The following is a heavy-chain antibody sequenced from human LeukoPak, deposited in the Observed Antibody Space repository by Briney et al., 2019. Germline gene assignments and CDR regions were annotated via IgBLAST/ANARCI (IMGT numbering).Heavy chain of an antibody. CDR2: IKDEGRDK. D-gene: IGHD2-15*01. Sequence: PGRSLRLSCAASGFTFSRSWMTWVRQAPGKGLEWVASIKDEGRDKYYVDSVKGRFTISRDNAKNSLYLQRNSLRVDDTAVYYCADLGYNDGGQGTLVTVSS. CDR3: ADLGYND. V-gene: IGHV3-7*01. CDR1: GFTFSRSW. J-gene: IGHJ4*02.